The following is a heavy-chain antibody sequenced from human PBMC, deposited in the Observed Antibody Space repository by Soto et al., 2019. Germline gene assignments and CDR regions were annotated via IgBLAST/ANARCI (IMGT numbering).Heavy chain of an antibody. D-gene: IGHD3-3*01. CDR3: ARDPEPPLGDFWSGSLGMDV. CDR2: IWYDGSNK. J-gene: IGHJ6*02. CDR1: GFTFSSYG. V-gene: IGHV3-33*01. Sequence: PGGSLRLSCAASGFTFSSYGMHWVRQAPGKGLEWVAVIWYDGSNKYYADSVKGRFTISRDNSKNTLFLQMNSLRAEDTAVYYCARDPEPPLGDFWSGSLGMDVWGQGTTVTVPS.